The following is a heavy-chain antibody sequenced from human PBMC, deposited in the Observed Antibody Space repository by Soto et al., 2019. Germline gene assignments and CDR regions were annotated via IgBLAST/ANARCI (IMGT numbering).Heavy chain of an antibody. V-gene: IGHV5-51*01. Sequence: GESLEISWWSSGYSFNTYWIGWVRQMPGKGLEWMGIYYPGEADTRYSLSLQGPVTLSVDKSINTAYMQWSSLKASDTAMYYCARHGNSWVGSGWYNPTYYYYGMDVWGQGTTVTVSS. CDR3: ARHGNSWVGSGWYNPTYYYYGMDV. CDR2: YYPGEADT. J-gene: IGHJ6*02. D-gene: IGHD6-13*01. CDR1: GYSFNTYW.